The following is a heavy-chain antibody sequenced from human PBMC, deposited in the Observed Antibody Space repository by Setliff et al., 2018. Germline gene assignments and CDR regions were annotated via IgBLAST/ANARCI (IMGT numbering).Heavy chain of an antibody. CDR3: ARDNTIVGATDY. J-gene: IGHJ4*02. CDR2: LHTSGST. D-gene: IGHD1-26*01. V-gene: IGHV4-61*02. Sequence: PSETLSLTCVVSGGSISSGSYYWSWIRQPAGKGLEWVGRLHTSGSTNYNPSLKSRATISVDTSKNQFSLNLSSVTAADTAVYFCARDNTIVGATDYWGQGTLVTVSS. CDR1: GGSISSGSYY.